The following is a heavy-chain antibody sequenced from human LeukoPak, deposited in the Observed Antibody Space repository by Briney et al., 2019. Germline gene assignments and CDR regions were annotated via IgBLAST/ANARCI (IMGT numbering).Heavy chain of an antibody. CDR2: IWYDGSKA. CDR3: VRDHCGGDCATPPLGFDD. Sequence: GGSLRLSCAASGFTFSTYGMHWARQAPGRGLEWVAVIWYDGSKAYYADSVTGRFTISRDKSNNAVYLQMTSLGAEDTALYYCVRDHCGGDCATPPLGFDDWGQGTLVTVSS. CDR1: GFTFSTYG. D-gene: IGHD2-21*02. J-gene: IGHJ4*02. V-gene: IGHV3-33*01.